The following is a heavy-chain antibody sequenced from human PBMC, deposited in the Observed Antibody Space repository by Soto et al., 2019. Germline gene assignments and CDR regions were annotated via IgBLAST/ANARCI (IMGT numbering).Heavy chain of an antibody. J-gene: IGHJ4*02. CDR3: ASGTAFDH. V-gene: IGHV3-30*03. Sequence: QVQLVESGGGVVQPGRSLRLSCAASGFTFSNFGMHWVRQAPGKGLEWVAYISYDAANKYYADSVKGRFTISRDNSKNTLHLQMDRLSGDDTVLYYCASGTAFDHWGQGTLVSVSS. CDR1: GFTFSNFG. CDR2: ISYDAANK. D-gene: IGHD2-21*02.